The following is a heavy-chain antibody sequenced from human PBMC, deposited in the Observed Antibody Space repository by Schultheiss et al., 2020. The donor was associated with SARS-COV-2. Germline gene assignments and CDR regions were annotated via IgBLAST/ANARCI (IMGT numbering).Heavy chain of an antibody. CDR3: ARIYCDGDCYLDY. CDR2: IYYSGTT. J-gene: IGHJ4*02. CDR1: GGSISSSGYF. D-gene: IGHD2-21*02. Sequence: SETLSLTCTVSGGSISSSGYFWGWIRQPPGKGLEWIGSIYYSGTTYYTPSLKSRVTISVDTSKNQFSLRLSSVTAADTAVYYCARIYCDGDCYLDYWGQGTLVTVSS. V-gene: IGHV4-39*01.